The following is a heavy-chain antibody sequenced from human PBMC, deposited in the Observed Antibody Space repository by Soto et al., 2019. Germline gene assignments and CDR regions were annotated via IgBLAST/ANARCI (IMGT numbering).Heavy chain of an antibody. CDR1: GVSISSGGYY. V-gene: IGHV4-31*03. CDR3: ARGDRTMTTGAFDI. J-gene: IGHJ3*02. Sequence: QVQLQESGPGLVKPSQTLSLTCTVSGVSISSGGYYWSWIRQHPGKGLEWIGYIYYSGSTYYNPSLKSRVTISVDTSKNQFSLKLSSVTAADTAVYYCARGDRTMTTGAFDIWGQGTMVTVSS. CDR2: IYYSGST.